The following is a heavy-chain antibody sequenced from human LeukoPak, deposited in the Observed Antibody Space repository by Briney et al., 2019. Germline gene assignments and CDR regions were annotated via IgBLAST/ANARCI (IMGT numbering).Heavy chain of an antibody. Sequence: GASVKVSRKVSGYTLTELSMHWVRQAPGKGLEWMGGFDPEDGETIYAQKFQGRVTMTEDTSTDTAYMELSSLRSEDTAVYYCATRGSYFPWFDPWGQGTLVTVSS. CDR2: FDPEDGET. D-gene: IGHD3-10*01. CDR1: GYTLTELS. V-gene: IGHV1-24*01. J-gene: IGHJ5*02. CDR3: ATRGSYFPWFDP.